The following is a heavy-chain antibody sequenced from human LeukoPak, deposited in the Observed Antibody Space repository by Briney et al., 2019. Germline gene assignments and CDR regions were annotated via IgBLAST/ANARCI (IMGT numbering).Heavy chain of an antibody. CDR3: ATGRGFGSFDY. J-gene: IGHJ4*02. Sequence: ASVKVSCKASGYAFTGYYMHWVRQAPGQGLEWMGWINPNGGGTNYAQKFQGRVTMTRDTSISTVYMELSSLRSEDTAVYYCATGRGFGSFDYWGQGTLVTVSS. CDR1: GYAFTGYY. D-gene: IGHD3-10*01. CDR2: INPNGGGT. V-gene: IGHV1-2*02.